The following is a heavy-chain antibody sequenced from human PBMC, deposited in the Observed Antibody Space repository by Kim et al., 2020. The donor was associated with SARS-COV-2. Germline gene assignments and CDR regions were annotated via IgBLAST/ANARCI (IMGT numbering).Heavy chain of an antibody. CDR3: ARGLLRYFDWLPETYYYYYGMDV. D-gene: IGHD3-9*01. Sequence: ASVKVSCKASGYTFTSYDINWVRQATGQGLEWMGWMNPNSGNTGYAQKFQGRVTMTRNTSISTAYMELSSLRSEDTAVYYCARGLLRYFDWLPETYYYYYGMDVWGQGTTVTVSS. CDR1: GYTFTSYD. CDR2: MNPNSGNT. V-gene: IGHV1-8*01. J-gene: IGHJ6*02.